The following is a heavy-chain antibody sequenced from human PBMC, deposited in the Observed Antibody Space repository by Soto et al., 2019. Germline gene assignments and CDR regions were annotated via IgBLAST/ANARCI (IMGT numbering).Heavy chain of an antibody. CDR2: TYYRSKWYN. CDR1: GDSVSSNSAA. CDR3: AREEGIAVADYFDY. D-gene: IGHD6-19*01. Sequence: SQTLSLTCVISGDSVSSNSAAWNWIRQPPSRGLEWLGRTYYRSKWYNDYAVSVKSRITINPDTSKNQFSLQLNSATPEDTAVYYCAREEGIAVADYFDYWGQGTLVTVSS. J-gene: IGHJ4*02. V-gene: IGHV6-1*01.